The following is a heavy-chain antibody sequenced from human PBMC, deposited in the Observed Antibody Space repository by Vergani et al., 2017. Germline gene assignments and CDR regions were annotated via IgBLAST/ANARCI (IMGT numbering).Heavy chain of an antibody. CDR1: GFSFPGYA. Sequence: EVQLLESGGGLVQPGGSLRLSREASGFSFPGYAMSLVRQAPGKGVEWVSSVSVSSATTYYADSVKGRFIISRDNSKNTLYLQMNSLRADDTAVYYCAKGSRVFTGYFFDYWGQGTLATVSS. V-gene: IGHV3-23*01. D-gene: IGHD2-21*01. CDR3: AKGSRVFTGYFFDY. CDR2: VSVSSATT. J-gene: IGHJ4*01.